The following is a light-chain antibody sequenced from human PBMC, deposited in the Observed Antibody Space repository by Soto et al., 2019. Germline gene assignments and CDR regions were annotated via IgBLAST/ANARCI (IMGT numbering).Light chain of an antibody. Sequence: EKVMTMSLATLSMYPGERATLSCRASQGIGSTLAWYQQKPGQTPRLLIYGASTRATGVPARFSGGGSGTEFTLTINILQSEDFTVYCCQLYTSRLLSFCGVGKV. CDR2: GAS. CDR1: QGIGST. CDR3: QLYTSRLLS. V-gene: IGKV3-15*01. J-gene: IGKJ4*01.